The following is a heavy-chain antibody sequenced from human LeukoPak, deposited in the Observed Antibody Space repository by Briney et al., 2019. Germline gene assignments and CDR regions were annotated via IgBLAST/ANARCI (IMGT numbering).Heavy chain of an antibody. CDR2: ISTYNGDT. J-gene: IGHJ4*02. D-gene: IGHD4-17*01. CDR1: GYTFTTYG. V-gene: IGHV1-18*01. Sequence: ASVKVSCKTSGYTFTTYGISWVRQAPGQGLEWMGWISTYNGDTNYAQKLQGRVTMTADTSTRTASMELKSLTSDDTAVYYCARDLESDEGDYGDVLPGYWGQGTLVTVSS. CDR3: ARDLESDEGDYGDVLPGY.